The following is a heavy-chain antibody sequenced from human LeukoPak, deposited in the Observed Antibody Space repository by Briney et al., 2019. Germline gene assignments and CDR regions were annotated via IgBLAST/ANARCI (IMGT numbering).Heavy chain of an antibody. CDR1: GYTFTSCY. CDR3: ARARPTNWYFDL. D-gene: IGHD5-12*01. J-gene: IGHJ2*01. CDR2: INPSGGST. Sequence: ASVKVSCKASGYTFTSCYMHWVRQAPGQGLEWMGIINPSGGSTSYAQKFQGRVTMTRDTSTSTVYMELSSLRSEDTAVYYCARARPTNWYFDLWGRGTLVTVSS. V-gene: IGHV1-46*01.